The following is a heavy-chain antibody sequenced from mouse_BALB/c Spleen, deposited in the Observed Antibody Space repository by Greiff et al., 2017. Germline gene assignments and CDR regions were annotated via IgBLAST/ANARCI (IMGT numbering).Heavy chain of an antibody. V-gene: IGHV14-1*02. CDR3: ARWARWLLKYFDV. J-gene: IGHJ1*01. D-gene: IGHD2-3*01. CDR1: GFNIKDYY. Sequence: VQLKQSGAELVRPGALVKLSCKASGFNIKDYYMHWVKQRPEQGLEWIGWIDPENGNTIYDPKFQGKASITADTSSNTAYLQLSSLTSEDTAVYYCARWARWLLKYFDVWGAGTTVTVSS. CDR2: IDPENGNT.